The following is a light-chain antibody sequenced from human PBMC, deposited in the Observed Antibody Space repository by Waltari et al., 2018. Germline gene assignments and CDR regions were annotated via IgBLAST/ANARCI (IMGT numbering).Light chain of an antibody. Sequence: QSALTQPRSVSGSPGQSVPISCTGTSRDVCGYNYVPWYQQHPGKAPKLMIYDFSKRPSGVPDRFSGSKSGNTASLTISGLQAEDEADYYCCSCAGSYTWVFGGGTKLTVL. CDR1: SRDVCGYNY. CDR2: DFS. J-gene: IGLJ3*02. V-gene: IGLV2-11*01. CDR3: CSCAGSYTWV.